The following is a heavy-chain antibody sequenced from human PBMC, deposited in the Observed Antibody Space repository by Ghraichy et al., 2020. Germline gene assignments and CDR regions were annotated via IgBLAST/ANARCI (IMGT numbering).Heavy chain of an antibody. J-gene: IGHJ5*02. CDR2: ISGDGGST. CDR3: AKEYSSGWWAGWFDP. CDR1: GFTFDDYA. V-gene: IGHV3-43*02. D-gene: IGHD6-19*01. Sequence: GGSLRLSCAASGFTFDDYAMHWVRQAPGKGLEWVSLISGDGGSTYYADSVKGRFTISRDNSKNSLYLQMNSLRTEDTALYYCAKEYSSGWWAGWFDPWGQGTLVTVSS.